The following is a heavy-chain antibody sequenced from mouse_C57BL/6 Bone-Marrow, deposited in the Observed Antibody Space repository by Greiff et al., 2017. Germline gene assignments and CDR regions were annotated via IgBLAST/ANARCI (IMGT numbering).Heavy chain of an antibody. Sequence: QVQLQQPGAELVKPGASVKLSCQASGYPFPSYWMHWVKPRPGQGLEWIGMIHPTSGSTNYNEKFKSKATLTGDKSSSTAYRQLSSLTSEDSAVYYCARHGYYYGSSPWLAYWGQGTLVTVSA. J-gene: IGHJ3*01. V-gene: IGHV1-64*01. CDR1: GYPFPSYW. D-gene: IGHD1-1*01. CDR2: IHPTSGST. CDR3: ARHGYYYGSSPWLAY.